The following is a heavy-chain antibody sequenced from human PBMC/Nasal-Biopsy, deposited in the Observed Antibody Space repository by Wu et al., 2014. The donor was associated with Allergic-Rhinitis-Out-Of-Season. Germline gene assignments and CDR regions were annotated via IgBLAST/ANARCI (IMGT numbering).Heavy chain of an antibody. CDR1: GFTFINYA. Sequence: LRLSCAASGFTFINYAMSWVRQAPGKGLEWVSAVTGGGGSTYNADSVKGRFIISRDNSQNTLYLQMNNLRADDTAVYYCAKAYISGWSFEAFDYWGQGTLVTVPS. CDR2: VTGGGGST. D-gene: IGHD6-19*01. V-gene: IGHV3-23*01. J-gene: IGHJ4*02. CDR3: AKAYISGWSFEAFDY.